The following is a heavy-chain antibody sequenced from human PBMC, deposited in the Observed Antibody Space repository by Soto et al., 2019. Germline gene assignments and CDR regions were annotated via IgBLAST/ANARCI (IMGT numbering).Heavy chain of an antibody. CDR1: GFTFSSYG. D-gene: IGHD2-2*01. CDR3: ARSFGTSEYYYGMDV. Sequence: GGSLRLSCAASGFTFSSYGMHWVRQAPGKGLEWVAVIWYDGSNKYYADSVKGRFTISRDNSKNTLYLQMNSLRAEDTAVYYCARSFGTSEYYYGMDVWGQGTTVTVSS. V-gene: IGHV3-33*01. J-gene: IGHJ6*02. CDR2: IWYDGSNK.